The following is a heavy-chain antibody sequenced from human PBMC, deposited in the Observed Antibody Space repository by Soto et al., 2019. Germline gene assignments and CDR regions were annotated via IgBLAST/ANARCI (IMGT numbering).Heavy chain of an antibody. V-gene: IGHV4-30-2*01. J-gene: IGHJ3*02. Sequence: SETLSLTCAVSGGSIISDGYSWSWIRQPPGKGLQWIGHIYEGGNTYYTPSLESRVAISTDKSKNQFSLRLSSVTAADTAVYYCVRRSPEDAFDIWGQGTMVTVSS. CDR3: VRRSPEDAFDI. CDR1: GGSIISDGYS. CDR2: IYEGGNT.